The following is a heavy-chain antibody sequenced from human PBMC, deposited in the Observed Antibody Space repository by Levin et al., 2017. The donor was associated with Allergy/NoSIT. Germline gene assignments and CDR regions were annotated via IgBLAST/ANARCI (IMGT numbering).Heavy chain of an antibody. CDR2: INSGSSSI. D-gene: IGHD4-17*01. J-gene: IGHJ4*02. CDR1: GFTFSSYS. V-gene: IGHV3-48*02. Sequence: GGSLRLSCAASGFTFSSYSMNWVRQAPGTGLEWVSYINSGSSSIDYADSVKGRFTISRDNAKNSLYLQMNSLREKDTAVYYCARELPYGDYTFDYWGQGTLVTVSS. CDR3: ARELPYGDYTFDY.